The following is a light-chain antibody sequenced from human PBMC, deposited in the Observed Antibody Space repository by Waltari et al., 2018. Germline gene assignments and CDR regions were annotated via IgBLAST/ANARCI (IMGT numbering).Light chain of an antibody. J-gene: IGLJ3*02. CDR2: GND. CDR3: QSFDTSLSHGVV. Sequence: QSILTQPPSVSGAPGQRVTIYCTGSSPNIGAGHDVHWYQEFPGTGRKPHIYGNDTRPSGVPDRFPGSKSGTSASPTITGLEAEDEADYYCQSFDTSLSHGVVFGGGTKVTVL. V-gene: IGLV1-40*02. CDR1: SPNIGAGHD.